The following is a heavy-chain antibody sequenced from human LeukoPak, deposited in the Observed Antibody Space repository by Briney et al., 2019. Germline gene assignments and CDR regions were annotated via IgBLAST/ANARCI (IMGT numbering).Heavy chain of an antibody. V-gene: IGHV1-46*01. D-gene: IGHD6-19*01. J-gene: IGHJ4*02. CDR1: GYTFTSYY. CDR3: TREGYSRGWYSY. Sequence: ASVKVSCKASGYTFTSYYMHWVRQAPGQGLEWMGIINPSGGSTSYAQKFQGRITMTRDTSTSTIYMELNSLRFEDTAVYYCTREGYSRGWYSYWGQGTLVTVSS. CDR2: INPSGGST.